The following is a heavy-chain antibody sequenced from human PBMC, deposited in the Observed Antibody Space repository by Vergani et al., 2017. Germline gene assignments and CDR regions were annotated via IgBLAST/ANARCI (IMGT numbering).Heavy chain of an antibody. CDR3: AKGDYYGSGSHWGFDY. CDR1: GFTFSSYA. Sequence: EGQMGDEGGGGGKHGGSLRLSCAASGFTFSSYAMQRVRQAPVKGLGWVSAISGSGGSTYYEESVKGRFTISRDTSKNTLYLQMNSLRAEDTAVYYCAKGDYYGSGSHWGFDYWGQGTLVTVSS. D-gene: IGHD3-10*01. CDR2: ISGSGGST. V-gene: IGHV3-23*04. J-gene: IGHJ4*02.